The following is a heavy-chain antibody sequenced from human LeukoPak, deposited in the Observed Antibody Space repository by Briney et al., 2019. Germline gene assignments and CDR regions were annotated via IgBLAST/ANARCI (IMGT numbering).Heavy chain of an antibody. V-gene: IGHV3-11*06. CDR3: ARVWQQPTWGPYGMDV. Sequence: KPGGSLRLSCAAFGSSVSDYYMSWIRQTPGKGLEWVSYISGTTGYTNSADSVKGRFTISRDNARNSLYLQMNSLRAEDTAVHYCARVWQQPTWGPYGMDVWGQGTTVTVSS. J-gene: IGHJ6*02. CDR1: GSSVSDYY. D-gene: IGHD6-13*01. CDR2: ISGTTGYT.